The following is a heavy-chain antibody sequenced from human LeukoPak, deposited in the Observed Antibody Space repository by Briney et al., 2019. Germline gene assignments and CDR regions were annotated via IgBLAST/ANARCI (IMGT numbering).Heavy chain of an antibody. CDR1: RFPLTNSA. Sequence: SVKVSCKPSRFPLTNSAVEWVPEARGQRLEWIGWIVVGNGSPTYAQHFQERVPITRNMSTATAYMELSSLRPEDPAVYYCAAAGSYYGPDYWGQGTLVTVSS. CDR3: AAAGSYYGPDY. J-gene: IGHJ4*02. CDR2: IVVGNGSP. V-gene: IGHV1-58*01. D-gene: IGHD1-26*01.